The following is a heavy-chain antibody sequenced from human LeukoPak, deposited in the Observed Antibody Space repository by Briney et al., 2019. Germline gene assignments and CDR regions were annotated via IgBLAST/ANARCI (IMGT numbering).Heavy chain of an antibody. D-gene: IGHD3-3*01. CDR3: ARFPTYYDFWSGFGAAFDI. CDR2: ISAYNGNT. Sequence: ASVKVSCKASGYTFTSYGISWVRQAPGQGLEWMGWISAYNGNTNYAQKLQGRVTMTTDTSTSTAYMELRSLRSDDTAVYYCARFPTYYDFWSGFGAAFDIWGQGTVVTVSS. V-gene: IGHV1-18*01. J-gene: IGHJ3*02. CDR1: GYTFTSYG.